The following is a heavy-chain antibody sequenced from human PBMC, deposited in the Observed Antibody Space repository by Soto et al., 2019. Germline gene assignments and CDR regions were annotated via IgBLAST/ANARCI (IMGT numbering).Heavy chain of an antibody. CDR2: ISYDGSNK. CDR3: ARVSVAGSCWYFDIDY. Sequence: QVQLVESGGGVVQPGRSLRLSCAASGFTFSRYAMHWVRQAPGKGLEWVAVISYDGSNKYYADSVKGRFTISRDNSKNTLYLQMNSLRAEDTSVYYCARVSVAGSCWYFDIDYWGQGTLVTVSS. CDR1: GFTFSRYA. J-gene: IGHJ4*02. V-gene: IGHV3-30-3*01. D-gene: IGHD6-19*01.